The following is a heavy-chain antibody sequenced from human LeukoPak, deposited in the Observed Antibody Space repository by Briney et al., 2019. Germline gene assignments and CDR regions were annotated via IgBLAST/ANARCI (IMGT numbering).Heavy chain of an antibody. J-gene: IGHJ4*02. CDR3: ARVTYGSGTYGAFDY. Sequence: PGGSLRLSCAASGFTFSSHGMSWVRQAPGKGLEWVSTISGSGDNTYYADSVKGRFTISRDNSKNTLYLQMNSLRAEDTAVYYCARVTYGSGTYGAFDYWGQGTLVTVS. D-gene: IGHD3-10*01. CDR1: GFTFSSHG. CDR2: ISGSGDNT. V-gene: IGHV3-23*01.